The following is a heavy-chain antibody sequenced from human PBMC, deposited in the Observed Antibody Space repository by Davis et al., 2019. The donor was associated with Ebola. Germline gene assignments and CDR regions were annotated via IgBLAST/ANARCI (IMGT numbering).Heavy chain of an antibody. V-gene: IGHV3-48*01. J-gene: IGHJ4*02. CDR3: AKDTDSSLVN. Sequence: GGSLRLSCAASGFTFSPYSMNWVRQAPGKGLEWVSYITSASTTIHYADSVKGRFTISRDNSKKTLYLQMNSLRAEDTAVYYCAKDTDSSLVNWGQGTLVTVSS. CDR2: ITSASTTI. D-gene: IGHD2-21*01. CDR1: GFTFSPYS.